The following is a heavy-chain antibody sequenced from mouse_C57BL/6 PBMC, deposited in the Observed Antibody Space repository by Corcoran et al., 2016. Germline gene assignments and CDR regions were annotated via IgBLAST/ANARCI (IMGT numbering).Heavy chain of an antibody. CDR2: IDPEDGET. CDR3: AGGAWFAY. CDR1: GFNIKDYY. J-gene: IGHJ3*01. Sequence: EVQLQQSGAELVKPGASVKLSCTASGFNIKDYYMHWVKQRTEQGLEWIGRIDPEDGETKYAPKFQGNATITADTSSNTAYLQLSSLTSEDPAVYYGAGGAWFAYWGQGTLVTVSA. V-gene: IGHV14-2*01.